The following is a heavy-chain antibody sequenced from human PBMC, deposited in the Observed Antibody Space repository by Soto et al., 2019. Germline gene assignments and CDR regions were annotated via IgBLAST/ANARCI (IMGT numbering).Heavy chain of an antibody. CDR2: ISAYNGNT. D-gene: IGHD3-22*01. Sequence: ASVKVSCKASGYTFTSYGISWVRQAPGQGLEWMGWISAYNGNTNYAQKLQGRVTMTTDTSTSTAHMELRSMRSDDTAVYYCARYYYDSSGYYYYYGMDVWGQGTTVTVSS. J-gene: IGHJ6*02. V-gene: IGHV1-18*01. CDR1: GYTFTSYG. CDR3: ARYYYDSSGYYYYYGMDV.